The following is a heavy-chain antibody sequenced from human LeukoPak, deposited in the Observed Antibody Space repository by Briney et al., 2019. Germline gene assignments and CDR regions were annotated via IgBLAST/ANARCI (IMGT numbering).Heavy chain of an antibody. Sequence: ASVKVSCKASGYTFTSYGIIWVRQAPGQGLEWMGWITTYNSNTNYARKFQDRVTVTTDTSTSTAYMELRSLRSDDTAVYFCARGELAFCSTTTCYSSFDYWGQGTLVTVSS. D-gene: IGHD2-2*02. CDR3: ARGELAFCSTTTCYSSFDY. J-gene: IGHJ4*02. V-gene: IGHV1-18*01. CDR2: ITTYNSNT. CDR1: GYTFTSYG.